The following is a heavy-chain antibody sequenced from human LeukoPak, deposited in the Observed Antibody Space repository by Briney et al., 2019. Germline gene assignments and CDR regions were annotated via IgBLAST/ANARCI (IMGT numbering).Heavy chain of an antibody. J-gene: IGHJ4*02. Sequence: ASVKVSCKASGYTLTGYYMHWVRQAPGQGLEWMGWINPNSGGTSYAQKFQGRVTMTRDTSISTAYMELSRLRSDDTAVYYCARAYCSSTSCYPVFDYWGQGTLVTVSS. CDR2: INPNSGGT. D-gene: IGHD2-2*01. V-gene: IGHV1-2*02. CDR1: GYTLTGYY. CDR3: ARAYCSSTSCYPVFDY.